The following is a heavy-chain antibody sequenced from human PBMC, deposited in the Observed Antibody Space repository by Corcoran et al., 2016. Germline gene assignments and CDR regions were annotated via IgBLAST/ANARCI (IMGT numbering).Heavy chain of an antibody. CDR3: ARGSLVFADYGDYEGDYYYYYGMDV. D-gene: IGHD4-17*01. CDR2: MNPNSGNT. CDR1: GYTFTSYD. J-gene: IGHJ6*02. Sequence: QVQLVQSGAEVKKPGASVKVSCKASGYTFTSYDINWVRQATGQGLEWMGWMNPNSGNTGYAQKFQGRVTMTRNTSISTAYMELSSLRSEDTAVYYCARGSLVFADYGDYEGDYYYYYGMDVWGQGTTGTVSS. V-gene: IGHV1-8*01.